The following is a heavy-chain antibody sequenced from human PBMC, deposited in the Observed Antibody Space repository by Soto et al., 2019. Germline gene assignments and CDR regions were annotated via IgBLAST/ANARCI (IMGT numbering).Heavy chain of an antibody. CDR1: GGTFSSYA. CDR3: ASQPSNYYYYGMDV. J-gene: IGHJ6*02. V-gene: IGHV1-69*13. Sequence: SVKVSCKASGGTFSSYAISWVRQAPGQGLEWMGGIIPIFGTANYAQKFQGRVTITADESTSTAYMELSSLRSEDTAVYYCASQPSNYYYYGMDVWGQGTTVTVSS. CDR2: IIPIFGTA.